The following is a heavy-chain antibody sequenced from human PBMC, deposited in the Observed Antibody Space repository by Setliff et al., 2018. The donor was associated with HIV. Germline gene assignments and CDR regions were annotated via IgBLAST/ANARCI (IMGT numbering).Heavy chain of an antibody. J-gene: IGHJ4*02. Sequence: PGGSLRLSCAASGFTFSSYAMSWVRQAPGKGLEWVSAISSGIGTTYYADSVKGRFTISRDSSKNTLYLQMNSLRAEDTATYYCAKAKTQLWGQGTLVTVSS. CDR3: AKAKTQL. V-gene: IGHV3-23*01. CDR1: GFTFSSYA. D-gene: IGHD6-13*01. CDR2: ISSGIGTT.